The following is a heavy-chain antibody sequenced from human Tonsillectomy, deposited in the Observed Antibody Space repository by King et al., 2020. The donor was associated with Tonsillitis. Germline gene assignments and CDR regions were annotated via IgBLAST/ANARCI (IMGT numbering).Heavy chain of an antibody. CDR1: GFTFRNYA. D-gene: IGHD3-22*01. CDR3: ARDSRGVVVISYYAFDI. CDR2: ISYDGSNK. J-gene: IGHJ3*02. Sequence: QVQLVESGGGVVQPGRSLRLSCAASGFTFRNYAMHWVRQAPGKGLEWVAVISYDGSNKYYADSVKGRFTISRDNSKNTLYLQMNSLRAEDTAVYYCARDSRGVVVISYYAFDIWGQGTMVTVSS. V-gene: IGHV3-30*01.